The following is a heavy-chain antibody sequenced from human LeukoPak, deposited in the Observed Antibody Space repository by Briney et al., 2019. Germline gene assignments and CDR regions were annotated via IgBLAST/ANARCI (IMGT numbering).Heavy chain of an antibody. CDR2: INHSGST. CDR3: ARDPLKGFDY. Sequence: KPSETLSLTCAVYGGSFSGYYWSWIRQPPGKGLEWIGEINHSGSTNYNPSLKSRVTISVDTSKNQISLKLSAVTAADTAVYYCARDPLKGFDYWGQGMLVTVSS. CDR1: GGSFSGYY. J-gene: IGHJ4*02. V-gene: IGHV4-34*01.